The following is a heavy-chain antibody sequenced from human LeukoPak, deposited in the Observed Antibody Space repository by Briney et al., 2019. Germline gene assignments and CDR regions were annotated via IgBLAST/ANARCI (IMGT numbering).Heavy chain of an antibody. V-gene: IGHV1-2*02. CDR2: INPNSGGT. CDR1: GYTFTGYY. J-gene: IGHJ2*01. D-gene: IGHD3-16*01. CDR3: ARVWGDRPNWYFDL. Sequence: ASVKVFCKASGYTFTGYYMHWVRQAPGQGLEWMGWINPNSGGTNYAQKFQGRVTMTRDTSISTAYMELSRLRSDDTAVYYCARVWGDRPNWYFDLWGRGTLVTVSS.